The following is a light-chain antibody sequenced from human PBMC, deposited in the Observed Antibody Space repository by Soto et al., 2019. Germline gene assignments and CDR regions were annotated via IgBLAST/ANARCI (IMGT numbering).Light chain of an antibody. Sequence: EIVMTQSPATLSVSPGEGATLSCRASQTVSSDLAWYQQKPDQAPRLLIYGASTTATGVPARFSGSGSGTEFTLTLSSLQSEDFAVYYCQQYNNWPQTFGQGTKVEI. CDR1: QTVSSD. CDR2: GAS. J-gene: IGKJ1*01. V-gene: IGKV3-15*01. CDR3: QQYNNWPQT.